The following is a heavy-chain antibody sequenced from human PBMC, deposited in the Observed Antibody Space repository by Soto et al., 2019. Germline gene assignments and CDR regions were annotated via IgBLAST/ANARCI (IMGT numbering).Heavy chain of an antibody. CDR2: MNPNSGNT. CDR1: GYTFTSYA. Sequence: ASVKVSCKASGYTFTSYAMHWVRQATGQGLEWMGWMNPNSGNTGYAQKFQGRVTMTRNTSISTAYMELSSLRSEDTAVYYCARDLRLRRTHRNFQHWGQGTLVTVSS. D-gene: IGHD4-17*01. V-gene: IGHV1-8*02. CDR3: ARDLRLRRTHRNFQH. J-gene: IGHJ1*01.